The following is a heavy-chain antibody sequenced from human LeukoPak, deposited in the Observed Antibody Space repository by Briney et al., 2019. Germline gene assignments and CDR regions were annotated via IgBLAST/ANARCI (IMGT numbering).Heavy chain of an antibody. CDR3: ARDVDYYDSSGYPPFDY. CDR2: ISAYNGNT. CDR1: GYTFTAYY. Sequence: GASVKVSCKASGYTFTAYYIHWVRQAPGQGLEWMGWISAYNGNTNYAQKLQGRVTMTTDTSTSTAYMELRSLRSDDTAVYYCARDVDYYDSSGYPPFDYWGQGTLVTVSS. J-gene: IGHJ4*02. V-gene: IGHV1-18*01. D-gene: IGHD3-22*01.